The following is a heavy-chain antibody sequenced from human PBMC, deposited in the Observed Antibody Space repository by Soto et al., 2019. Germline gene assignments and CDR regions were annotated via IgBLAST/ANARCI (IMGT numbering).Heavy chain of an antibody. CDR3: ASRGGWGLWSCAFDY. J-gene: IGHJ4*02. CDR2: VYPGDSDA. CDR1: GYSLTSYW. V-gene: IGHV5-51*01. D-gene: IGHD3-10*01. Sequence: GESLKISRKGPGYSLTSYWISLVRQMPGKGLEWMGIVYPGDSDARYSPSFQGQVTMSANKSINTAYLQWTSLKAAASAIYYCASRGGWGLWSCAFDYWGRGTQVTVSS.